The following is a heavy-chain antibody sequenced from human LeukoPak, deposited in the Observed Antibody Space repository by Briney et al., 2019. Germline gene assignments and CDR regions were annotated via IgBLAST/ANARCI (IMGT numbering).Heavy chain of an antibody. Sequence: GGSLRLSCAASGFTFSSYWMSWVRQAPGKGLEWVANIKQDGSEKYYVDSVKGRFTISRDNAKNSLYLQMNSLRAEDTAVYYCARGTYSSSWAFNWFDPWGRGTLVTVSS. CDR1: GFTFSSYW. J-gene: IGHJ5*02. V-gene: IGHV3-7*01. CDR2: IKQDGSEK. D-gene: IGHD6-13*01. CDR3: ARGTYSSSWAFNWFDP.